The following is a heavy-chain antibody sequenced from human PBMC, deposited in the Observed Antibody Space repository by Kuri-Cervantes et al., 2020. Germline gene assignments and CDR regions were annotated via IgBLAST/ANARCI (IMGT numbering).Heavy chain of an antibody. V-gene: IGHV3-48*02. D-gene: IGHD5-12*01. Sequence: GESLKISCAASGFTFSSYSMNWVRQAPGKELEWVSYISSSSSTIYYADSVKGRFTISRDNAKNSLYLQMNSLTDDDTGVYYCASAFSGYGPNYWGQGTLVTVSS. J-gene: IGHJ4*02. CDR1: GFTFSSYS. CDR3: ASAFSGYGPNY. CDR2: ISSSSSTI.